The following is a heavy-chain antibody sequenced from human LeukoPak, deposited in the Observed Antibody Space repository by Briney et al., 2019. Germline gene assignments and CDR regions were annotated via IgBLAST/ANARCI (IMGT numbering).Heavy chain of an antibody. CDR3: AKESSTWRQADTLFDY. J-gene: IGHJ4*02. CDR1: GFTFSSSW. V-gene: IGHV3-74*01. D-gene: IGHD6-13*01. Sequence: GGSLRLSCAASGFTFSSSWMYWVRQAPGEGLVWVSHLNSDGSRTNYAESVKGRFIISRDNAKNTLYLQMNSLRIEDTAVYYCAKESSTWRQADTLFDYWGQGILVTVSS. CDR2: LNSDGSRT.